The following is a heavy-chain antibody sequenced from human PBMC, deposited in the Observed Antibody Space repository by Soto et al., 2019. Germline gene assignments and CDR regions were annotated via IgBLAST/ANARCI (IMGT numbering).Heavy chain of an antibody. Sequence: PAGSLRLSCAASGFTFSSYGMHWVRQAPGKGLEWVAIISSDGSDQIYADSVKGRFTISRDNSKDALYLQMNSLRADDTALYYCVKIWVLTIFNYYYPMAVWGQATPVT. CDR3: VKIWVLTIFNYYYPMAV. D-gene: IGHD1-1*01. CDR1: GFTFSSYG. J-gene: IGHJ6*02. CDR2: ISSDGSDQ. V-gene: IGHV3-30*18.